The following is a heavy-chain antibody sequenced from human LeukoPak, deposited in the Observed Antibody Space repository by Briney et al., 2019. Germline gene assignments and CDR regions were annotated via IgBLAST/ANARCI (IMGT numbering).Heavy chain of an antibody. CDR2: IYYSGST. CDR1: GGSISSYY. J-gene: IGHJ3*02. CDR3: ARQLLELQIGAFDI. Sequence: PSETLSLTCTVSGGSISSYYWSWIRQPPGRGLEWIGYIYYSGSTNYNPSLKSRVTISVDTSKNQFSLKLSSVTAADTAVYYCARQLLELQIGAFDIWGQGTMVTVSS. V-gene: IGHV4-59*08. D-gene: IGHD1-7*01.